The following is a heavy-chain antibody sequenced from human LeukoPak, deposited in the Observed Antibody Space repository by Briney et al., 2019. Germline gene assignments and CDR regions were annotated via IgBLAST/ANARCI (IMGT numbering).Heavy chain of an antibody. V-gene: IGHV3-30*02. CDR1: GFTFSSYG. Sequence: GGSLRLSCAASGFTFSSYGMHWVRQAPGKGLEWVAFIRYDGSNKYYADSVKGRFTISRDNSKNTLYLQMNSLRAEDTAVYYCARDGIAARPTYNWFDPWGQGTLVTVSS. D-gene: IGHD6-6*01. J-gene: IGHJ5*02. CDR3: ARDGIAARPTYNWFDP. CDR2: IRYDGSNK.